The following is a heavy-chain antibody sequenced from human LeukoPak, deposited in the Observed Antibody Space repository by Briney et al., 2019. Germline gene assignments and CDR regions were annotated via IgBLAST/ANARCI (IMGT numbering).Heavy chain of an antibody. D-gene: IGHD3-22*01. CDR1: GGTFSSYA. CDR3: ASGDSRVSVFDY. Sequence: SVKVSCKASGGTFSSYAISWVRQAPGQGLEWMGRIIPILGIVNYAQKFQGRVTITADKSTSTAYMELSSLRSEDTAVYYCASGDSRVSVFDYWGQGTLVTVSS. J-gene: IGHJ4*02. V-gene: IGHV1-69*04. CDR2: IIPILGIV.